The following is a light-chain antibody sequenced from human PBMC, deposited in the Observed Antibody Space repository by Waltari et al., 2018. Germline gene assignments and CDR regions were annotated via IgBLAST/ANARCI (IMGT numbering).Light chain of an antibody. CDR2: SNN. J-gene: IGLJ2*01. CDR1: SSNIGSNN. CDR3: ATWDDSLNVQV. Sequence: QSVLTQTPSASGTPGQRITISYSGSSSNIGSNNINWYHQLPGTAPKLLIFSNNQRPSGVPNRFSASKSGTSASLAISGLQSEDEGDYYCATWDDSLNVQVFGGGTKLTVL. V-gene: IGLV1-44*01.